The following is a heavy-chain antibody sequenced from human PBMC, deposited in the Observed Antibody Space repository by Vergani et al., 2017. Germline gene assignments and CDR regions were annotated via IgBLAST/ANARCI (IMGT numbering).Heavy chain of an antibody. CDR2: IYYSGST. CDR3: ARQRGLERFVDY. Sequence: QLQLQESGPGLVKPSETLSLTCTVSGGSISSSSYYWGWIRQPPGKGLEWIGSIYYSGSTNYNPSLKSGVTIAVDTSKNQFSLKLSSVTAADTAVYYCARQRGLERFVDYWGQGTLVTVSS. CDR1: GGSISSSSYY. D-gene: IGHD1-1*01. J-gene: IGHJ4*02. V-gene: IGHV4-39*01.